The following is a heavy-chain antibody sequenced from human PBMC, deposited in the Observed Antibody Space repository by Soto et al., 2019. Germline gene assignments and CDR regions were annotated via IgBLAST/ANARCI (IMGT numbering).Heavy chain of an antibody. CDR2: ISWNSGQL. D-gene: IGHD4-17*01. CDR3: AKDKSTGEYSYYRYMDV. CDR1: GFNFENYA. V-gene: IGHV3-9*01. J-gene: IGHJ6*03. Sequence: EVQLVESGGGLVQPDRPLRLSCEASGFNFENYAMHWVRQVPGKGLEWVSAISWNSGQLDYADSVRGGFTISRDNGKNSLYLEMNSLRPDDTALYFCAKDKSTGEYSYYRYMDVWGRGTTVIVSS.